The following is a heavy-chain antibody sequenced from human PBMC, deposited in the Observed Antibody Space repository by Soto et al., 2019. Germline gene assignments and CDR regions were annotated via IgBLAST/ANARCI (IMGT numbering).Heavy chain of an antibody. Sequence: QVQLVESGGGVVQPGRYLRLSCEASGFTSSSYVMHWVRQAPGKGQEWVAVISYDGSNKHYADSEKGRFTISRDNSKKTLELEMNSLRGEDTAVYSCASGDPYCGRDVWGQGTTVTVSS. CDR1: GFTSSSYV. CDR2: ISYDGSNK. D-gene: IGHD7-27*01. V-gene: IGHV3-30*03. J-gene: IGHJ6*01. CDR3: ASGDPYCGRDV.